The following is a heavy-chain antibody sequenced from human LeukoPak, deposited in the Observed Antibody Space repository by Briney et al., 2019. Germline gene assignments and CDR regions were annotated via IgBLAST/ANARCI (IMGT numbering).Heavy chain of an antibody. CDR1: GFTFSSYA. CDR2: ISGSGGST. J-gene: IGHJ6*03. V-gene: IGHV3-23*01. D-gene: IGHD3-3*01. CDR3: AKSTVLRFLEWLSPYYYMDV. Sequence: GGSLRLSCAASGFTFSSYAMSWVRQAPGKGLEWVSAISGSGGSTYYADSVKGRFTISRDNSKNTLYLQMNSLRAEDTAVYYCAKSTVLRFLEWLSPYYYMDVWGKGTTVTVSS.